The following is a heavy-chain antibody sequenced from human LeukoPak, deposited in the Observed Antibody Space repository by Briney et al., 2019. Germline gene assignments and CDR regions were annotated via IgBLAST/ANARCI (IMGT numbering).Heavy chain of an antibody. CDR3: ARRRYYDGSGYLE. D-gene: IGHD3-22*01. J-gene: IGHJ1*01. Sequence: SETLSLTCSVSDDSVSSSDSYWDWIRQPPGKGLEGNGTIYKSRRTYYSPSLKSRVTMSVDPSNNQFSLNLRSVTAADTELYYCARRRYYDGSGYLEWGQGTL. CDR2: IYKSRRT. CDR1: DDSVSSSDSY. V-gene: IGHV4-39*01.